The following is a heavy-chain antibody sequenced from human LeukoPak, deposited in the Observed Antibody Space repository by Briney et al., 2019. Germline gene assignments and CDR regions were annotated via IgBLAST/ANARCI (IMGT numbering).Heavy chain of an antibody. V-gene: IGHV4-31*03. CDR2: IYYSEST. CDR1: GGSISSGGYY. J-gene: IGHJ4*02. D-gene: IGHD6-13*01. CDR3: ARAAAGLERYFDY. Sequence: SEALSLTCTLSGGSISSGGYYWSWIRHHPGKGLEGIGYIYYSESTHYNPSLKSRITITENTSKNQYALKLSSVTAADTAVYYCARAAAGLERYFDYWGQGTLVTVSS.